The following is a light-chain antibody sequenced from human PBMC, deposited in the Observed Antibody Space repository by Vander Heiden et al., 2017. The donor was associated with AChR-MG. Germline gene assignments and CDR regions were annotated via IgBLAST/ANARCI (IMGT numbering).Light chain of an antibody. CDR1: TSDIDDYRY. Sequence: QSAPTQPASVSGSPGQSVTISRTGATSDIDDYRYVSWYQQHPGKAPKLIIYDIPKRPSGVSDRFSGSKSGNTASLTVSGVQSEDEAIYYCTSYTSGKSPSVVFGRGTKLTVV. CDR3: TSYTSGKSPSVV. V-gene: IGLV2-14*03. J-gene: IGLJ2*01. CDR2: DIP.